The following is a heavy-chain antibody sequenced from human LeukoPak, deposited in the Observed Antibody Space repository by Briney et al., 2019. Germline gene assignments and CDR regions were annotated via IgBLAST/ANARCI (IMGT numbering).Heavy chain of an antibody. V-gene: IGHV4-59*08. CDR3: ARYGGSGWVIDM. Sequence: SETLSLTCTVSGGSITSDYWTWIRQPPTKGLEWIGYIYYNGATSYNPSLKSRVTMSLDTSKKHFSLKMTSVTAADTAVYYCARYGGSGWVIDMWGQGTLVTVSS. CDR2: IYYNGAT. J-gene: IGHJ4*02. D-gene: IGHD6-19*01. CDR1: GGSITSDY.